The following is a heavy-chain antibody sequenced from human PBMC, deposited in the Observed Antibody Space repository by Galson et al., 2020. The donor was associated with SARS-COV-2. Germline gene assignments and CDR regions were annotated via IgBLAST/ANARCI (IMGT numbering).Heavy chain of an antibody. V-gene: IGHV3-30*18. J-gene: IGHJ4*02. Sequence: GGSLRLSCAASGFTFSSYGMHWVRQAPGKGLEWVAAISYDGSNKYYADSVKGRFTISRDNSKNTLYLQMNSLRAEDTAVYYCAKDRRFRILDYWGQGTLVTVSS. CDR3: AKDRRFRILDY. CDR2: ISYDGSNK. CDR1: GFTFSSYG.